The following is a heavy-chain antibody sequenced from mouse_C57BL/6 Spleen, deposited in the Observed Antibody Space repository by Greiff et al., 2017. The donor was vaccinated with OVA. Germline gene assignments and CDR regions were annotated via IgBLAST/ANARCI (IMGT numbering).Heavy chain of an antibody. D-gene: IGHD2-4*01. Sequence: EVMLVESGGGLVKPGGSLKLSCAASGFTFSSYAMSWVRQTPEKRLEWVATISDGGSYTYYPDNVKGRFTISRDNAKNNLYLQMSHLKSEDTAMYYCASDNDYSAWFAYWGQGTLVTVSA. CDR2: ISDGGSYT. J-gene: IGHJ3*01. V-gene: IGHV5-4*03. CDR3: ASDNDYSAWFAY. CDR1: GFTFSSYA.